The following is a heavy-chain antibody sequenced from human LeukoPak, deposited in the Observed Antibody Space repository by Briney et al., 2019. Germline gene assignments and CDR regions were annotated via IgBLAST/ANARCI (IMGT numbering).Heavy chain of an antibody. J-gene: IGHJ4*02. Sequence: PGGSLRLSCAASGFTFNSFAMNWVRQAPGKGLEWVSSISGSDGSSHYADFVKGRFTISRDNSKNTLHLQMTSLRAEDTAVYYCAKSLGVGGYTRYKGFDQWGQGTLVTVSS. D-gene: IGHD3-16*02. CDR1: GFTFNSFA. CDR2: ISGSDGSS. CDR3: AKSLGVGGYTRYKGFDQ. V-gene: IGHV3-23*01.